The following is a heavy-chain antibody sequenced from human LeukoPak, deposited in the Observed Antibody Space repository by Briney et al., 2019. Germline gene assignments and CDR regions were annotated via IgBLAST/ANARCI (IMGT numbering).Heavy chain of an antibody. J-gene: IGHJ4*02. V-gene: IGHV4-38-2*02. D-gene: IGHD6-19*01. CDR3: ARGPGAVAGTLDY. CDR1: GYSISSGYY. Sequence: SETLSLTCTVSGYSISSGYYWGWIRQPPGKGLEWIGSIYHSGSTYYNPSLKSRVTISVDASKNQFSLKLSSVTAADTAVYYCARGPGAVAGTLDYWGQGTLVTVSS. CDR2: IYHSGST.